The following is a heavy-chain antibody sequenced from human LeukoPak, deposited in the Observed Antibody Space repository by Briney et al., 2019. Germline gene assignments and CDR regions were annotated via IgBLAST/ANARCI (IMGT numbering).Heavy chain of an antibody. D-gene: IGHD3-10*01. J-gene: IGHJ5*02. CDR1: GGSFSGYY. CDR2: INHSGST. CDR3: ARDLAGVRGP. V-gene: IGHV4-34*01. Sequence: PSETLSLTCAVYGGSFSGYYWSWIRQPPGKGLEWIGEINHSGSTNYNPSLKSRVTISVDTSKNQFSLKLSSVTAADTAVYYCARDLAGVRGPWGQGTLVTVSS.